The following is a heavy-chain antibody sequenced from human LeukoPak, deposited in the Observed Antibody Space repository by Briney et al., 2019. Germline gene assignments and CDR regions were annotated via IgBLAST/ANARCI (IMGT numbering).Heavy chain of an antibody. Sequence: GGSLRLSCAASGFTFSGSATHWVRQASGKGLEWVGRIRSKANSYATAYAASVKGRFTISRDDSKNTAYLQMNSLKTEDTAVYYCTTLSGIAVAGTVLYWGQGTLVTVSS. CDR3: TTLSGIAVAGTVLY. CDR2: IRSKANSYAT. V-gene: IGHV3-73*01. CDR1: GFTFSGSA. J-gene: IGHJ4*02. D-gene: IGHD6-19*01.